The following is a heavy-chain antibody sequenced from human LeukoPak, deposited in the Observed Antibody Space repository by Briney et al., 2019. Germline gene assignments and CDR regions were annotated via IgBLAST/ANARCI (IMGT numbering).Heavy chain of an antibody. CDR3: ARAGIAAVPFDI. V-gene: IGHV4-59*01. J-gene: IGHJ3*02. D-gene: IGHD6-13*01. CDR1: GGSITSYY. Sequence: SETLSLTCTVSGGSITSYYWSWIRQPPGKGLEWIGYIYYSGSTNYNPSLKSRVTISVDTSKNQFSLKLSSVTAADTAVYYCARAGIAAVPFDIWGQGTMVTVSS. CDR2: IYYSGST.